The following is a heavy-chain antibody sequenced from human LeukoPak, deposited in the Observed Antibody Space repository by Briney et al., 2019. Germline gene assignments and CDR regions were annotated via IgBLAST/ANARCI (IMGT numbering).Heavy chain of an antibody. CDR1: GYTFTGYY. V-gene: IGHV1-2*02. J-gene: IGHJ4*02. Sequence: ASVKVSCKASGYTFTGYYMHWVRQAPGQGLEWMGWINPNSGGTNYAQKFQGRVTMTRDTSISTAYMELSRLRSDDTAVYYCARRGPKDDYGDYPALDYWGQGTLVTVSS. CDR2: INPNSGGT. CDR3: ARRGPKDDYGDYPALDY. D-gene: IGHD4-17*01.